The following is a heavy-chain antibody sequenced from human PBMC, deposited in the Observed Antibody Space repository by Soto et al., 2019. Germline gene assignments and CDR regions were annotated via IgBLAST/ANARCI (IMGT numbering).Heavy chain of an antibody. CDR1: GGSISSYY. J-gene: IGHJ3*02. V-gene: IGHV4-59*01. CDR3: ARARPVIVVVPGAFDI. D-gene: IGHD3-22*01. Sequence: KTSETLSLTCTVSGGSISSYYWSWIRQPPGKGLEWIGYIYYSGSTNYNPSPKSRVTISVDTSKNQFSLKLSSVTAADTGVYYCARARPVIVVVPGAFDIWGQGTMVTVSS. CDR2: IYYSGST.